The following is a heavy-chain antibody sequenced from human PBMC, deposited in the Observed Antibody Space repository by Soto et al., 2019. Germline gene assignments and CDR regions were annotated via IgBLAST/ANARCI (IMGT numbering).Heavy chain of an antibody. CDR1: GFSFSDYD. CDR3: ARDRASGYKAGDAFDT. V-gene: IGHV3-11*01. CDR2: ITETGGAM. J-gene: IGHJ3*02. Sequence: QVRLAESGGGLVKPGGSLRLSCEASGFSFSDYDMSWIRQAPGKGLEWVSRITETGGAMHYADSAKGRFTVSRDNARNSLYLQMNRLRAEDTAVYYCARDRASGYKAGDAFDTWGEGTMVTVSS. D-gene: IGHD3-9*01.